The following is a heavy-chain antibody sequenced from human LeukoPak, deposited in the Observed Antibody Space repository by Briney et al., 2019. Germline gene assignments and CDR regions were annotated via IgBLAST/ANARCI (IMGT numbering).Heavy chain of an antibody. CDR3: AVPTIYGVGAFDV. Sequence: GGSLRLXCVASGITFEDYGIHWVRLAPGKGLEWVSLISGKGDKTYYVDSVKGRFTVSRDNSRNTLYLQMDSLRDEDTAFYYCAVPTIYGVGAFDVWGQGTMLMVSS. CDR2: ISGKGDKT. CDR1: GITFEDYG. D-gene: IGHD2/OR15-2a*01. V-gene: IGHV3-43*02. J-gene: IGHJ3*01.